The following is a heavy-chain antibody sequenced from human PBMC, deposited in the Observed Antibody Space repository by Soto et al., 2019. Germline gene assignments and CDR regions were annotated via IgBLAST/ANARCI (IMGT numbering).Heavy chain of an antibody. J-gene: IGHJ6*02. D-gene: IGHD3-16*01. Sequence: QVQVVQSGAEVKRPGSSVNVSCKASGGYFNNRQTLNSYPISWVRQAPGQGLEWMGGIIPLFGTTNYAQRFQGRVTITAEKAPGTAYPGLKQLAFCGPGVFYCAKARGGEIYYYYYAMDVWGQGTTVTVSS. CDR1: GGYFNNRQTLNSYP. CDR3: AKARGGEIYYYYYAMDV. V-gene: IGHV1-69*06. CDR2: IIPLFGTT.